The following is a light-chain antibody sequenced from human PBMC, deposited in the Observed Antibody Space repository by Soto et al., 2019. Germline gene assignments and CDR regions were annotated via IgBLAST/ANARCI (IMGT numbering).Light chain of an antibody. J-gene: IGKJ4*01. CDR2: DAS. V-gene: IGKV1-33*01. Sequence: DFQMTQSPSSLSASVGDRVTITCQASQDISDYLNWYQQKPGAAPKLLIYDASNLQAGVPSRFSGSGSGTEFIFTISSLQPEDVATYYCQQYDNIPLTFGGGTKVEIK. CDR3: QQYDNIPLT. CDR1: QDISDY.